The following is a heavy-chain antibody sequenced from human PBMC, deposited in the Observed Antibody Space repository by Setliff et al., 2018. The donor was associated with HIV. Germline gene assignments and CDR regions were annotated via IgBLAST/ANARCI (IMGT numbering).Heavy chain of an antibody. D-gene: IGHD3-22*01. CDR2: IYTSGST. V-gene: IGHV4-4*09. Sequence: SETLSLTCTVSGGSISSYYWSWIRQPPGKGLEWIGYIYTSGSTNYNPSPKSQVTISVDTSKNQFSLKLSSVTAADTAVYYCARGLSFYDPGGFDYWGQGTLVTVSS. CDR3: ARGLSFYDPGGFDY. J-gene: IGHJ4*02. CDR1: GGSISSYY.